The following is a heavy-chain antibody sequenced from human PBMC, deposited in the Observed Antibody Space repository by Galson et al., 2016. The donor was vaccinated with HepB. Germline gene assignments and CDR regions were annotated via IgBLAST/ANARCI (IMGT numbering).Heavy chain of an antibody. CDR1: GYTFTRYG. CDR3: ARGGYYDSSGSLRY. Sequence: SVKVSCKASGYTFTRYGINWVRQAPGQGLEWMGWISAYNGNTNYAQKFQGRVTMTTDTSTSTAYMELSSLRSEDTAVYFCARGGYYDSSGSLRYWGQGTLVTVSS. J-gene: IGHJ4*02. CDR2: ISAYNGNT. V-gene: IGHV1-18*01. D-gene: IGHD3-22*01.